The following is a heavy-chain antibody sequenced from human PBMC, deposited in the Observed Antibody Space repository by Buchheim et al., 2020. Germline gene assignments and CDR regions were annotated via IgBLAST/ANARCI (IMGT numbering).Heavy chain of an antibody. CDR3: AKVPIGVGASLSCLDY. V-gene: IGHV3-23*04. J-gene: IGHJ4*02. Sequence: VLLVESGGGVVQPGRSLRLSCAASGFTFSSYAMSWVRQAPGKGLEWVSVISGSGGSTYYADSVKGRFTISRDNSKNTLYLQMNSLRAEDTAVYYCAKVPIGVGASLSCLDYWGQGTL. CDR1: GFTFSSYA. CDR2: ISGSGGST. D-gene: IGHD1-26*01.